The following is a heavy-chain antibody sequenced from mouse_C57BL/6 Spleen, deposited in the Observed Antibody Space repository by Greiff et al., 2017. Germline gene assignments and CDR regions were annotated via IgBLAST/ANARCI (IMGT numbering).Heavy chain of an antibody. J-gene: IGHJ2*01. Sequence: EVQRVESGPGLVKPSQSLSLTCSVTGYSITSGYYWNWIRQFPGNKLEWMGYISYDGSNNYNPSLKNRISITRDTSKNQFFLKLNSVTTEDTATYYCAKDSSGFPFDYWGQGTTLTVSS. CDR1: GYSITSGYY. CDR2: ISYDGSN. V-gene: IGHV3-6*01. D-gene: IGHD3-2*02. CDR3: AKDSSGFPFDY.